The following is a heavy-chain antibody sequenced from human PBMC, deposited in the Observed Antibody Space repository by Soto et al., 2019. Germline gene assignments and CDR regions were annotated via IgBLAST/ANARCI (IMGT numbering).Heavy chain of an antibody. D-gene: IGHD2-15*01. CDR3: VRTSLVVAAATREDY. CDR2: INSDGRST. CDR1: GFTFSSYW. Sequence: EVQLVESGGGLVQPGGSLRLSCAASGFTFSSYWMHLVRQAPGKGLVWVSRINSDGRSTSYADSVKGRFTLSRDKAKNTLYLQMNSRRAEDTVVYYCVRTSLVVAAATREDYWGQGTLVTVSS. V-gene: IGHV3-74*01. J-gene: IGHJ4*02.